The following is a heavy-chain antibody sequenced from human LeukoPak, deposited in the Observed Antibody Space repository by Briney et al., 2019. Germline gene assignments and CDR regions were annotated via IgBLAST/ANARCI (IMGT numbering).Heavy chain of an antibody. J-gene: IGHJ6*02. CDR1: GYTFTSYG. Sequence: ASVKVSCKASGYTFTSYGISWVRQAPGQGLEWMGWISAYNGNTNYAQKLQGRVTMTTDTSTSTAYMELRSLRSDDTAVYYCARESSGSYQYYYYYGMDDWGQGTTVTVSS. V-gene: IGHV1-18*01. CDR2: ISAYNGNT. D-gene: IGHD1-26*01. CDR3: ARESSGSYQYYYYYGMDD.